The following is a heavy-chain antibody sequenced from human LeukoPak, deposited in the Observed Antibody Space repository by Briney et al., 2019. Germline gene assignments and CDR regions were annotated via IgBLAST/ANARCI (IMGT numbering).Heavy chain of an antibody. CDR3: ARRKDEVTATFDY. CDR1: GGSISSTSYY. D-gene: IGHD2-21*02. J-gene: IGHJ4*02. CDR2: IYYSGST. V-gene: IGHV4-39*01. Sequence: SETLSLTCSVSGGSISSTSYYWGWIRQPPGKRLEWIGTIYYSGSTYSNPSLKSRVTISLDTSKNQFSLKVRGVTAADTAVYYCARRKDEVTATFDYWGQGILVTVSS.